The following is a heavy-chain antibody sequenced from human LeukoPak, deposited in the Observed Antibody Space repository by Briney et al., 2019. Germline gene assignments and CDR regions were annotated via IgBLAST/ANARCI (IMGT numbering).Heavy chain of an antibody. J-gene: IGHJ6*03. Sequence: GSLRLSCVVSGITFSNYAMAWVRQAPGKGLEWVSTISGSGGGTYYGDSTKGRFTISRDNSEDTLSLQMNSLRAEDTALYYCAKGGGRGERAYCSRTSCYDDDYNYYYMDVWGKGTTVIVSS. V-gene: IGHV3-23*01. CDR3: AKGGGRGERAYCSRTSCYDDDYNYYYMDV. CDR1: GITFSNYA. D-gene: IGHD2-2*01. CDR2: ISGSGGGT.